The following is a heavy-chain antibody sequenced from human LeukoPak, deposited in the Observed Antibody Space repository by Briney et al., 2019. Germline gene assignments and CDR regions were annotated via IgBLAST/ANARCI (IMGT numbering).Heavy chain of an antibody. Sequence: GGSLRLSCAASGLTFSSYSMNWVRQAPGKGLECVSSISSSSSYIYYADSVKGRFTISRDNAKNSLYLQMNSLRAEDTAVYYCARVGLRYFDWLLHYYMDVWGKGTTVTVSS. CDR3: ARVGLRYFDWLLHYYMDV. J-gene: IGHJ6*03. CDR2: ISSSSSYI. CDR1: GLTFSSYS. D-gene: IGHD3-9*01. V-gene: IGHV3-21*01.